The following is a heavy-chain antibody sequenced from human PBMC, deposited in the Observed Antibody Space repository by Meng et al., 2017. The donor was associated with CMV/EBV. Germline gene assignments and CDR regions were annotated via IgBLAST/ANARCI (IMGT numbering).Heavy chain of an antibody. CDR3: ARSMVVAGDWFDP. J-gene: IGHJ5*02. Sequence: QVQLQEAGPGLAKPSETLSLTCSVSGGSISSYYRSWIRQPAGKGLEWIGRIHTSGSTNYNPSLKSRVTMSVDTSKNQFSLKLSSVTAADTAVYYCARSMVVAGDWFDPWGQGTLVTVSS. CDR1: GGSISSYY. D-gene: IGHD2-15*01. CDR2: IHTSGST. V-gene: IGHV4-4*07.